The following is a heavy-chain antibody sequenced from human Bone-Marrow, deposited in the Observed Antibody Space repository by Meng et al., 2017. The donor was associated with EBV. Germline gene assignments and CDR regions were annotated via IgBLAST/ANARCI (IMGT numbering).Heavy chain of an antibody. Sequence: QVQLKQGGAGLLKPSDTLSPNCAVDGGSLSDSYWNWIRQSPGKGLEWIGEINHSGNADYNPSLKSRVTISVDTSKNHFSLKLSSVTAADTAVYYCARGVWDHWGQGILVTVSS. CDR1: GGSLSDSY. D-gene: IGHD1-26*01. CDR2: INHSGNA. J-gene: IGHJ4*02. CDR3: ARGVWDH. V-gene: IGHV4-34*01.